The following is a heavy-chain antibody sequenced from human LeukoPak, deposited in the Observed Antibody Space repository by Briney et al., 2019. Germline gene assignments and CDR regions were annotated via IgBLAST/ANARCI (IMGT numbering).Heavy chain of an antibody. V-gene: IGHV3-73*01. D-gene: IGHD6-13*01. Sequence: GGSLRLSCAASGFTFSGSAMHCVRQASGKGLEWVGRIRSKANSYATAYAASVKGRFTISRDDSKNTAYLQMNSLKTEDTAVYYCTSYIAAAGRLLDYWGQGTLVTVSS. CDR2: IRSKANSYAT. CDR3: TSYIAAAGRLLDY. J-gene: IGHJ4*02. CDR1: GFTFSGSA.